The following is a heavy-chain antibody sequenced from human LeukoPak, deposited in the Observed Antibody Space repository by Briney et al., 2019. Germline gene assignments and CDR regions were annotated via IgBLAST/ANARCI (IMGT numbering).Heavy chain of an antibody. CDR1: GGSISSYY. CDR2: IYYSGST. J-gene: IGHJ4*02. D-gene: IGHD3-10*01. V-gene: IGHV4-59*01. CDR3: ARVDRHYYGSGSYYLYTYYFDY. Sequence: SETLSLTCTVSGGSISSYYWSWIRQPPGKGLEWIGYIYYSGSTNYNPSLKSRVTISVDTSKNQFSLKLSSVTAADTAVYYCARVDRHYYGSGSYYLYTYYFDYWGQGTLVTVSS.